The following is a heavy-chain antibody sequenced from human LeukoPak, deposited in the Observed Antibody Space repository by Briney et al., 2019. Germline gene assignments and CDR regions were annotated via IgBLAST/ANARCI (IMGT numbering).Heavy chain of an antibody. V-gene: IGHV4-39*01. CDR3: ARHEVDSSGPLDY. J-gene: IGHJ4*02. D-gene: IGHD6-19*01. CDR2: IYYSGST. Sequence: SETLSLTCAVSGASISSSYWAWIRQPPGKGLEWCGSIYYSGSTYYNPSLKSRVTISVDTSKNQFSLKLSSVTAADTAVYYCARHEVDSSGPLDYWGQGTLVTVSS. CDR1: GASISSSY.